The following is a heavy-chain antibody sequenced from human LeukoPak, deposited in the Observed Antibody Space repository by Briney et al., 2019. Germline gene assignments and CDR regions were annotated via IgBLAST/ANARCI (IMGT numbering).Heavy chain of an antibody. V-gene: IGHV3-23*01. D-gene: IGHD3-9*01. CDR1: GFTFTSYA. CDR2: ISGSGLST. CDR3: AKGRYDILTGYYGLIDY. J-gene: IGHJ4*02. Sequence: GGSLRLSCEASGFTFTSYAMNWVRQAPGKGLEWVSAISGSGLSTYYADSVKGRFTISRDNSKNTLYLQMNSLRAEDTAVYYCAKGRYDILTGYYGLIDYWGQGTLVTVSS.